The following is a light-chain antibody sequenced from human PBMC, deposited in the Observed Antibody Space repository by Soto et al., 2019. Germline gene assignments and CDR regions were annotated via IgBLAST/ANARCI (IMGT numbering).Light chain of an antibody. CDR3: LQCNSYPRT. CDR2: RAS. CDR1: QSISSC. J-gene: IGKJ1*01. Sequence: DIQMTQSPSTLSASVGDRVTITCRASQSISSCLAWYQQKPGKAPKLLIYRASTLERGVPSRFSGSGSGTEFAITISSLQPDDFATYYCLQCNSYPRTFGQGTKVEVK. V-gene: IGKV1-5*03.